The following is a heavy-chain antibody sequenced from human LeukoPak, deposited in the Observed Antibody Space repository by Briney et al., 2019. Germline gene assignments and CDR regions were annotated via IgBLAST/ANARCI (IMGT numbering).Heavy chain of an antibody. D-gene: IGHD6-13*01. CDR1: GFTFSSYS. V-gene: IGHV3-21*01. CDR2: ISSSSSYI. CDR3: ARAAANYYYYMDV. Sequence: GGSLRLSCAASGFTFSSYSMNWVRQTPGKVLEWVSSISSSSSYIYYADSVKGRFTISRDNAKNSLYLQMNSLRAEDTAVYYCARAAANYYYYMDVWGKGTTVTVSS. J-gene: IGHJ6*03.